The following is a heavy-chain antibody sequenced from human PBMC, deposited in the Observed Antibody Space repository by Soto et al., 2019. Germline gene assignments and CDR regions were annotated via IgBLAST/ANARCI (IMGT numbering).Heavy chain of an antibody. D-gene: IGHD3-3*01. J-gene: IGHJ4*02. CDR3: ASHATGGYDFWSGYPTYYFDY. CDR1: GFTFSDYY. V-gene: IGHV3-11*01. Sequence: GGSLRLSCAASGFTFSDYYMSWIRQAPGKGLEWVSYISSSGSTIYYADSVKGRFTISRDNAKNSLYLQMNSLRAEDTAVYYCASHATGGYDFWSGYPTYYFDYWGQGTLVTVSS. CDR2: ISSSGSTI.